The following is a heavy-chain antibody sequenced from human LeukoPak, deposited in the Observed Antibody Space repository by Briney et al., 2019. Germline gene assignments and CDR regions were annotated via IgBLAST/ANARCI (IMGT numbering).Heavy chain of an antibody. D-gene: IGHD6-19*01. CDR3: AKRVAHSSGAYWDY. Sequence: GGSLRLSCEASGFTFSSYGMSWVRQAPGKGLEWVSAISGGGGGTYYADSVKGRFTISRDNSKNTLYLQMNSLRAEDAAVYFCAKRVAHSSGAYWDYWGQGIQVTVSS. CDR1: GFTFSSYG. J-gene: IGHJ4*02. CDR2: ISGGGGGT. V-gene: IGHV3-23*01.